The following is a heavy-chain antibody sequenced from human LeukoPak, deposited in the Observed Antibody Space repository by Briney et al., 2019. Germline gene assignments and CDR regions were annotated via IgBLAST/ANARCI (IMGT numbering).Heavy chain of an antibody. J-gene: IGHJ4*02. CDR2: ISYDGSNK. D-gene: IGHD2-21*02. V-gene: IGHV3-30*18. Sequence: GGSLRLSCAASGFTFRSYGMHWVRQAPGKGLEWVAVISYDGSNKYYADSVKGRFTISRDNSKNTLYLQMNSLRAEDTAVYYCAKDYCGGDCYPDYWGQGALVTVSS. CDR3: AKDYCGGDCYPDY. CDR1: GFTFRSYG.